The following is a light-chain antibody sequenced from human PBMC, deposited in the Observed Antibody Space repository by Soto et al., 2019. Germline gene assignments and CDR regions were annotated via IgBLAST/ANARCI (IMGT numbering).Light chain of an antibody. CDR3: CSYAGSYTYV. V-gene: IGLV2-11*01. J-gene: IGLJ1*01. CDR1: SSDVGGYNY. Sequence: QSVLTQPRSVSGSPGQSVTISCTGTSSDVGGYNYVSWYQQHPGKAPKLMIYDVSKRPSGVPDRCSGSKSGNTASLTISGLQAEDEADYYCCSYAGSYTYVFGTGTKVTVL. CDR2: DVS.